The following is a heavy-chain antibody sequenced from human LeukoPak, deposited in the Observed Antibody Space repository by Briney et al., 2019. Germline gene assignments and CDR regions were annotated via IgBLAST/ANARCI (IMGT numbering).Heavy chain of an antibody. CDR1: GGSINSYY. V-gene: IGHV4-59*08. D-gene: IGHD4-4*01. J-gene: IGHJ6*02. CDR2: IYYSGST. Sequence: PSETLSLTCTVSGGSINSYYWSWIRQPPGKGLEWIGYIYYSGSTNYNPSLKSRVTISVDTSKNQFSLKLSSVTAADTAVYYCARHSRVTPWVMVVWGQGTTVTVSS. CDR3: ARHSRVTPWVMVV.